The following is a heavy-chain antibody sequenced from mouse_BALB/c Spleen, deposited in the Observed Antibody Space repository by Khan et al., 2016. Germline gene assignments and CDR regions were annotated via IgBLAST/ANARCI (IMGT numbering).Heavy chain of an antibody. CDR1: GYTFTSYW. CDR2: INPSTGYT. Sequence: QVQLKESGAELAKPGASVKMSCKASGYTFTSYWMHWVKQRPGQGLEWIGYINPSTGYTEYNQKFKDKATLTADKSSSTAYMQLSSLTSEDSAVYYCAGKNYRYFDYWGQGTTLTVSS. D-gene: IGHD2-14*01. CDR3: AGKNYRYFDY. V-gene: IGHV1-7*01. J-gene: IGHJ2*01.